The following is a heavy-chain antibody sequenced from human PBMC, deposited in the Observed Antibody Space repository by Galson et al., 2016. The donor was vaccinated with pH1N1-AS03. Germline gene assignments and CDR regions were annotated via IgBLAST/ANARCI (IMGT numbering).Heavy chain of an antibody. Sequence: LRLSCAASGFPFSGYSMNWVRQAPGKGLEWVSFISTSSSSIYYADSVKGRFTISRDNAQNLLYLQMNSLRDEDTAVYYCARDGPPQGISVAGSFDFWGQGTLVTVS. CDR3: ARDGPPQGISVAGSFDF. D-gene: IGHD6-19*01. CDR2: ISTSSSSI. J-gene: IGHJ4*02. CDR1: GFPFSGYS. V-gene: IGHV3-21*01.